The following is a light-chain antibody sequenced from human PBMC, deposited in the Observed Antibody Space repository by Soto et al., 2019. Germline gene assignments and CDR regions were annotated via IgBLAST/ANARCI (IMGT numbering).Light chain of an antibody. J-gene: IGKJ4*01. CDR2: AAS. Sequence: EIVLTQSPATLSLSPGERATLSCRASQSVRTSLAWYQQKPGQAPRLLIYAASNRATGIPARFSGSGSGTDFTLTISSLEPEDSAVYYCQQRSDWSPSLTFGGGTKVEIK. V-gene: IGKV3-11*01. CDR1: QSVRTS. CDR3: QQRSDWSPSLT.